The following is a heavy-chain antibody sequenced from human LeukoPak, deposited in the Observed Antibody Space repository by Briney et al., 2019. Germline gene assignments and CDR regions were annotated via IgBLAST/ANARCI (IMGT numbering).Heavy chain of an antibody. J-gene: IGHJ4*02. CDR1: GYIFTSYH. CDR2: INPNSGGT. D-gene: IGHD1-7*01. CDR3: ARGRITGTTPFDY. V-gene: IGHV1-2*02. Sequence: ASVKVSCKASGYIFTSYHIHWVRQAPGQGLEWMGWINPNSGGTNYAQKFQGRVTMTRDTSISTAYMELSRLRSDDTAVYYCARGRITGTTPFDYWGQGTLVTVSS.